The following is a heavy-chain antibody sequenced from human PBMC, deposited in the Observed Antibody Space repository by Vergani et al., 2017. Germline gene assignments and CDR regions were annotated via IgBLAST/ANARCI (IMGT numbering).Heavy chain of an antibody. CDR2: IKSKTEGGTI. J-gene: IGHJ4*02. V-gene: IGHV3-15*05. CDR1: GFRFSDAW. Sequence: EVYLVESGGGLVKPGGSLRLSCVAYGFRFSDAWMNWVRQAPGKGLEWLGRIKSKTEGGTIDYAALVNGRFTISRDDSKNRVLLQMSSLKTEDTAVYYCTTALYDWNDENYWGQGTLVTVSS. D-gene: IGHD1-1*01. CDR3: TTALYDWNDENY.